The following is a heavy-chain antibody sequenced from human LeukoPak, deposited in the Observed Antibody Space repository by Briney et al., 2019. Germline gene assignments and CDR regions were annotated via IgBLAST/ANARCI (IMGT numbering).Heavy chain of an antibody. Sequence: ASETLSLTCTVSGGSISNYYWSWIRQPPGKGLEWIGYIYYSGSTNYNPSLKSRVTISVDTSKNQFSLKLSSVTAADTAVYYCARLDIVVVPVTQYYFDYWGQGTLVTVSS. J-gene: IGHJ4*02. CDR3: ARLDIVVVPVTQYYFDY. CDR2: IYYSGST. CDR1: GGSISNYY. V-gene: IGHV4-59*08. D-gene: IGHD2-2*03.